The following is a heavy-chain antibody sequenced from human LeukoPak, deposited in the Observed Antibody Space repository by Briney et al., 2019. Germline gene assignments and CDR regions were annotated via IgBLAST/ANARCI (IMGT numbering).Heavy chain of an antibody. J-gene: IGHJ6*02. Sequence: PSETLSLTCTVSGGTISSSSYYWGWIRQPPEKGLEWIGNIYYSGSTYINPSLKSRVTISVDTSKNQFSLRLSSVTAADTAVYYCATQYSSSWSDFYYYGMDVWGQGTTVTVSS. V-gene: IGHV4-39*01. D-gene: IGHD6-13*01. CDR1: GGTISSSSYY. CDR3: ATQYSSSWSDFYYYGMDV. CDR2: IYYSGST.